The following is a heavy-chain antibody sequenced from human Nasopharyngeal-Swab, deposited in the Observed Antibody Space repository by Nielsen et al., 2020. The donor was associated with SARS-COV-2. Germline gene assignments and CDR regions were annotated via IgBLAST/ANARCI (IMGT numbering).Heavy chain of an antibody. Sequence: SVKVSCKASGGTFSSYAISWVRQAPRQGLEWMGGIIPIFGTANYAQKFQGRVTITADESTSTAYMELSSLRSEDTAVYYCARDIFLEWDHMDVWGKGTTVTVSS. CDR1: GGTFSSYA. D-gene: IGHD3-3*01. J-gene: IGHJ6*03. V-gene: IGHV1-69*13. CDR2: IIPIFGTA. CDR3: ARDIFLEWDHMDV.